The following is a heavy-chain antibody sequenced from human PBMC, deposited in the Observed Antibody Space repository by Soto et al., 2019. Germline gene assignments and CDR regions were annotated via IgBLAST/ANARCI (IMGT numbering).Heavy chain of an antibody. V-gene: IGHV4-59*12. Sequence: SETLSLTCTVSGGSISSYYWSWIRQPPGKGLEWIGYFYYSGSTNYNPSLKSRVTMSADVSKNQFSLRLTSVTAADTALYYCARGMTPPGAPAWYYFDSWGQGTLVTVSS. CDR1: GGSISSYY. CDR3: ARGMTPPGAPAWYYFDS. CDR2: FYYSGST. D-gene: IGHD2-8*02. J-gene: IGHJ4*02.